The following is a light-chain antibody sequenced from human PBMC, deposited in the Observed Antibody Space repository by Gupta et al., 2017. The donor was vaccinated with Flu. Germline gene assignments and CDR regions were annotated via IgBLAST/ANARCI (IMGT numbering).Light chain of an antibody. Sequence: SYELTQPPSVSVSPGPTARMTCSGDALPKEYAYWYQQKSGQALVVVIYKDSERPSGIPERISGSSSGTTVTLTISGVQAEDEADYYCQSPDSSGTWVFGGGTKLTVI. CDR1: ALPKEY. CDR2: KDS. V-gene: IGLV3-25*03. J-gene: IGLJ2*01. CDR3: QSPDSSGTWV.